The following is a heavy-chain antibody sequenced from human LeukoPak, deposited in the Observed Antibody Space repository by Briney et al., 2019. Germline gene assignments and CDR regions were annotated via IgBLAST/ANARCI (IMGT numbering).Heavy chain of an antibody. CDR2: INPKSGGT. CDR3: ARDNTVTSNWFDP. V-gene: IGHV1-2*02. Sequence: ASVKVSCKASGYSFTGHYMHWVRQAPGQGLEWMGWINPKSGGTNYAQKFQGRVTITADESTSTAYMELSSLRSEDTAVYYCARDNTVTSNWFDPWGQGTLVTVSS. D-gene: IGHD4-17*01. J-gene: IGHJ5*02. CDR1: GYSFTGHY.